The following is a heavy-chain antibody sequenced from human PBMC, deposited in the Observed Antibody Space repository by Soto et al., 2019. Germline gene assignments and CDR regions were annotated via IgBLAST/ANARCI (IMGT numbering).Heavy chain of an antibody. CDR3: ARRYSYHFDP. Sequence: PGGSLRLSCAASGFTFSDYYMSWIRQAPGKGLEWVSYITSSSSYTNSADSVKGRFTISRDNAKNSPYLQMNSLRAEDTAVYYCARRYSYHFDPWAQGTLVTCSS. D-gene: IGHD5-18*01. CDR1: GFTFSDYY. V-gene: IGHV3-11*03. J-gene: IGHJ5*02. CDR2: ITSSSSYT.